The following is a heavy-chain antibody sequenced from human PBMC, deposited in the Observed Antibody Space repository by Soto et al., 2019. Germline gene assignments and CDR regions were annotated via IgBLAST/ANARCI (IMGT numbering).Heavy chain of an antibody. J-gene: IGHJ6*02. CDR3: ARSGSGAAYYYYGLDD. CDR1: GYTFTSHG. V-gene: IGHV1-18*04. D-gene: IGHD7-27*01. Sequence: QVQLVQSGAEVKKPGASVKVSCKASGYTFTSHGFSWVRQAPGQGLEWMGWVSPYNGNTNYAQKFQGRGTMTTDTSTSTGYMELRSLTSDDTAVYYCARSGSGAAYYYYGLDDWGQGTTVTVS. CDR2: VSPYNGNT.